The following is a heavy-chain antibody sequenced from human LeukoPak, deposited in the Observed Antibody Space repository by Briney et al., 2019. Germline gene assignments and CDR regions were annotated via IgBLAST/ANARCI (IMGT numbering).Heavy chain of an antibody. CDR1: GGTFSSYA. J-gene: IGHJ3*02. V-gene: IGHV1-69*13. CDR3: ARSSGVLRYFDCPRGTCDAFDI. CDR2: IIPIFGTA. D-gene: IGHD3-9*01. Sequence: SVKVSCKASGGTFSSYAISWVRQAPGQGLEWMGGIIPIFGTANYAQKFQGRVTITADESTSTAYMELSSLRSEDTAVYYCARSSGVLRYFDCPRGTCDAFDIWSQGTMVTVSS.